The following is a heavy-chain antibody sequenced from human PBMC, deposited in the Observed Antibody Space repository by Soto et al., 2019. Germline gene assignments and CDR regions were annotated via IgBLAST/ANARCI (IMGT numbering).Heavy chain of an antibody. V-gene: IGHV4-61*01. CDR1: GGSVSSGSYY. CDR2: IYYSGST. D-gene: IGHD3-16*02. Sequence: SETLSLTCTVSGGSVSSGSYYWSWIRQPPGKGLEWIGYIYYSGSTNYNPSLKSRVTISVDTSKNQFSLKLSSVTAADTAVYYCARASPYYDYVWGSYRPPFDYWGQGTLVTVSS. CDR3: ARASPYYDYVWGSYRPPFDY. J-gene: IGHJ4*02.